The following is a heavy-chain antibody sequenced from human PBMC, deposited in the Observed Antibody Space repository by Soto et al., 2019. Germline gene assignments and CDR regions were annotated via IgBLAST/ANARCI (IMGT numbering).Heavy chain of an antibody. J-gene: IGHJ6*02. CDR2: ISYDGSNK. V-gene: IGHV3-30-3*01. CDR1: GFTFSSYA. CDR3: ASTMDV. Sequence: QVQLVESGGGVVQPGTSLRLSCAASGFTFSSYAMHWVRQAPGKGLEWVAVISYDGSNKYYADSVKGRFTISRDNSKNTLYLQMNSLRDEDTAVYYCASTMDVWGQGTTVTVSS.